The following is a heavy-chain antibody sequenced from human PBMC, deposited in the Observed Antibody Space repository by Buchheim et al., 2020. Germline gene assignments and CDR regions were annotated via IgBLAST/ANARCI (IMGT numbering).Heavy chain of an antibody. V-gene: IGHV4-31*03. CDR3: ARRDGFNQVFDF. D-gene: IGHD5-24*01. CDR2: MYYSGTT. Sequence: QVLLQESGPGPVKPSQTLSLTCSVSGDSIRSGGYYWSWIRQHPGKGLEWIGYMYYSGTTYYNPSLRSRVTISLDTAKNQLSLKLNSVTAADTAVYYCARRDGFNQVFDFWGRGTL. CDR1: GDSIRSGGYY. J-gene: IGHJ4*02.